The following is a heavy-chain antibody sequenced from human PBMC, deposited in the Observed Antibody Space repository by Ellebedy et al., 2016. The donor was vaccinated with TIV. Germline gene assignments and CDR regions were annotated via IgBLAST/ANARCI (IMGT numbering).Heavy chain of an antibody. CDR1: GGSFSGYY. CDR2: INHSGST. J-gene: IGHJ3*02. V-gene: IGHV4-34*01. D-gene: IGHD4-17*01. Sequence: GSLRLSXAVYGGSFSGYYWSWIRQPPGKGLEWIGEINHSGSTNYNPSLKSRVTISVDTSKNQFSLKLSSVTAADTAVYYCARGGATVTTTAFDIWGQGTMVTVSS. CDR3: ARGGATVTTTAFDI.